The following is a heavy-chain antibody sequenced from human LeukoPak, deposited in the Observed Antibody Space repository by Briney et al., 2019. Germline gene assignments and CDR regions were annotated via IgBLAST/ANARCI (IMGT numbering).Heavy chain of an antibody. CDR3: STGRQQLVFDY. D-gene: IGHD6-13*01. CDR1: GFTFSNAW. CDR2: IKSKTDGGTT. Sequence: GGSLRLSGAASGFTFSNAWMSWVHQAPGKGLEWVGRIKSKTDGGTTDYAAPVKGRFTISRDDSKNTPYLQMNSLKTEDTAVYYCSTGRQQLVFDYWGQGTLVTVSS. V-gene: IGHV3-15*01. J-gene: IGHJ4*02.